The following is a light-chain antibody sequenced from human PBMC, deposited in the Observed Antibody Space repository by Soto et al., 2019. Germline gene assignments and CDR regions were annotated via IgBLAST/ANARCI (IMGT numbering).Light chain of an antibody. CDR3: QQYGSSLFT. CDR1: QSVSSKY. CDR2: GTS. Sequence: EIVLTQSPGTLSLSPGERATLSCRASQSVSSKYLAWYQQKPGRAPRDLIYGTSIRDSGVPERFSGGGSGTDFTLTITRLEPEDFAVYYCQQYGSSLFTFGPGTKVDFK. V-gene: IGKV3-20*01. J-gene: IGKJ3*01.